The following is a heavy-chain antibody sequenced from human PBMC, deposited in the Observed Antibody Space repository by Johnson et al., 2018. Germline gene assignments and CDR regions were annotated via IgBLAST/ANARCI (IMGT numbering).Heavy chain of an antibody. CDR2: MYRRGST. CDR3: ARDNSGTSALHLALFDH. CDR1: GGSLSSDY. V-gene: IGHV4-4*07. J-gene: IGHJ4*02. Sequence: QVQLQESGPGLVQPSETLSLTCTVSGGSLSSDYWSWIRQPAGKGLEWIGRMYRRGSTNYNPSIRSLLGMYIDTSKNQFSLQLSSVTAADTAVYFCARDNSGTSALHLALFDHWGPGLRVTVSS. D-gene: IGHD2-21*01.